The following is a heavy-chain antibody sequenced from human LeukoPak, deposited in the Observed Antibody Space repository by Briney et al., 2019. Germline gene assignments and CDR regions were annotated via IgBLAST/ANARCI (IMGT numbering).Heavy chain of an antibody. J-gene: IGHJ4*02. D-gene: IGHD4-17*01. CDR2: ISSSSTYT. CDR1: GFIFSDYY. Sequence: PGGSLRLSCAASGFIFSDYYMSWITQAPGKGLEWVSYISSSSTYTSYADSVKGRFTISRDNAKNSLYLDMNSLRAEDTARYYCARDLALYDNGAYVPYYFDLWGQGTLVTVSS. V-gene: IGHV3-11*06. CDR3: ARDLALYDNGAYVPYYFDL.